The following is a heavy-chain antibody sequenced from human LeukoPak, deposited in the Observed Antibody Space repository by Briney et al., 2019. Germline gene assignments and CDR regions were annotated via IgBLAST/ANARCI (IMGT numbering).Heavy chain of an antibody. V-gene: IGHV1-8*01. Sequence: ASVKVSCKASGYTFTSYDINWVRQATGQGLEWMGWMNPNSGNTGYAQKFQGRVTMTRNTSISTAYMELSSLRSEDTAVYYCARGGITVFGVVINYYYSYMDVWGKGTTVTVSS. D-gene: IGHD3-3*01. CDR3: ARGGITVFGVVINYYYSYMDV. J-gene: IGHJ6*03. CDR1: GYTFTSYD. CDR2: MNPNSGNT.